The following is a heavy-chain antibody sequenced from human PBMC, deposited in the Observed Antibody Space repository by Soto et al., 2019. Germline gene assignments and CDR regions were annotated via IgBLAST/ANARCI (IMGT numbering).Heavy chain of an antibody. J-gene: IGHJ1*01. V-gene: IGHV3-30*18. CDR3: ANGDSVGH. CDR2: ISYDGSNK. D-gene: IGHD7-27*01. Sequence: QVQLVESGGGVVQPGRSLRLSCAASGFTFSSYGMHWVRQAPGKGLEWVAVISYDGSNKYYADSVKVRFTISRDNSKNTLYLQMNSLRAEDTAVYYCANGDSVGHWGQGTLVTVSS. CDR1: GFTFSSYG.